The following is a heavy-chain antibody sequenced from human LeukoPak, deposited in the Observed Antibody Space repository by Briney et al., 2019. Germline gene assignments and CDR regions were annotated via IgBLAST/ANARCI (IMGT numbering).Heavy chain of an antibody. V-gene: IGHV1-69*13. J-gene: IGHJ3*02. Sequence: ASVKVSCKASGYTFTGYYMHWVRQAPGHGLEWMGGIIPIFTTSNYTHKFHGRVTITADEATSTAYMELSSLRSEDTAVYYCHHAGDPFDIWGQGTLVTVSS. CDR3: HHAGDPFDI. CDR2: IIPIFTTS. D-gene: IGHD1-14*01. CDR1: GYTFTGYY.